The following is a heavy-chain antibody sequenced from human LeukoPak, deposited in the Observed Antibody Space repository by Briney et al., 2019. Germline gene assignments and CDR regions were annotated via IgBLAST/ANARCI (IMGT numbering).Heavy chain of an antibody. CDR2: INHSGST. CDR1: GGSFSGYY. J-gene: IGHJ5*02. D-gene: IGHD4-17*01. Sequence: SETLSLTCAVYGGSFSGYYWSWIRQPPGKGLEWIGEINHSGSTNYNPSLKSRVTISVDTSKNQFSLKLSSMTAADTAVYYCARAIRLYGDYSFDPWGQGTLVTVSS. CDR3: ARAIRLYGDYSFDP. V-gene: IGHV4-34*01.